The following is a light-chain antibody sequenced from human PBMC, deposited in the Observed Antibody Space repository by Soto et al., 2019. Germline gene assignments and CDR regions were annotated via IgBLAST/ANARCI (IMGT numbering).Light chain of an antibody. J-gene: IGLJ3*02. CDR2: GNN. CDR1: SSNIGAGYD. CDR3: AAWDDSLNGHWV. Sequence: QSVLTQPPSVSGAPGQRVTISCTGSSSNIGAGYDVHWYQQLPGTAPKLLIYGNNQRPSGVPDRVSGSKSGTSASLAISGLQSEDEADYYCAAWDDSLNGHWVFGGGTKVTVL. V-gene: IGLV1-40*01.